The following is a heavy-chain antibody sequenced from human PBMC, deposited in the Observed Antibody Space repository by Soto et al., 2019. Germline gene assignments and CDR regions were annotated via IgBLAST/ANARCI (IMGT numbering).Heavy chain of an antibody. CDR3: ARGPTYDILTGNSDGMDV. CDR2: ISADNGNT. Sequence: QVQLVQSGAEVNKPGASVKVSCKASGYTFSSYGISCVRQAPGQCLEWMGCISADNGNTNYAQKLQGRVIMTTDTSTSTAYMGLRSLRSDDTAVYYCARGPTYDILTGNSDGMDVWGQGTTVTVSS. V-gene: IGHV1-18*01. CDR1: GYTFSSYG. J-gene: IGHJ6*02. D-gene: IGHD3-9*01.